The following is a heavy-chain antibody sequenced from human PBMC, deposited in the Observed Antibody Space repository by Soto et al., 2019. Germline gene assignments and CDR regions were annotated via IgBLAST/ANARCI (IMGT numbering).Heavy chain of an antibody. V-gene: IGHV3-23*01. CDR2: ISGSGGRS. D-gene: IGHD3-16*01. CDR3: AKAYFVWSSEQPYYFDY. CDR1: GFTFSNYA. Sequence: EVQLLDSGGGLVQPGGSLRLSCAASGFTFSNYAMTWVRQRPGKGLEWVSGISGSGGRSYYADSVKGRFTISRDNSKSTLSLQMNSLRAEDTAVYYCAKAYFVWSSEQPYYFDYWGQGTLVTVSS. J-gene: IGHJ4*02.